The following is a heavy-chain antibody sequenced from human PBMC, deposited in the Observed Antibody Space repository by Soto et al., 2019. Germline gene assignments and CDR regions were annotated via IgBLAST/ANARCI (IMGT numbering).Heavy chain of an antibody. CDR2: IYHSGNT. J-gene: IGHJ5*02. V-gene: IGHV4-30-2*01. Sequence: SETLSLTCAVSGGSISSGGYSWSWIRQPPGKGLEWIGYIYHSGNTYYNPSLKSRVTISVDRSKNQFSLKLSSVTAADTAVYYCARVKRGIGGDWLDPWGQGTLVTVYS. D-gene: IGHD3-16*01. CDR3: ARVKRGIGGDWLDP. CDR1: GGSISSGGYS.